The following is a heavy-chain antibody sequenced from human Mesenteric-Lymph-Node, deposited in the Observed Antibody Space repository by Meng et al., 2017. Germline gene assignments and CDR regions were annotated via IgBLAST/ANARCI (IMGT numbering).Heavy chain of an antibody. V-gene: IGHV3-23*04. D-gene: IGHD6-13*01. CDR2: FSGVAATT. J-gene: IGHJ4*01. CDR1: GFTFSNFA. CDR3: AKGQQQESRFDS. Sequence: VGGLGCGWVQRGGSLQISCAASGFTFSNFAMSWVRQAPGKGLEWVSAFSGVAATTFYAGSVKGRFTISRDNSRNTLYLQMNDLRVEDTAVYYCAKGQQQESRFDSWGQGTLVTVSS.